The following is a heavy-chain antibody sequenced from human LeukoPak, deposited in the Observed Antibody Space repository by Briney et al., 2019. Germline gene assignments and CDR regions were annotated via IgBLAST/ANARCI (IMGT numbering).Heavy chain of an antibody. CDR3: ARGGGSYSDY. CDR2: ISSSSSYI. CDR1: GFTFSSYS. V-gene: IGHV3-21*01. Sequence: GGSLRLSWAASGFTFSSYSMNWVRQAPGKGLEWVSSISSSSSYIYYADSVKGRFTISRDNAKNSLYLQMNSLRTEDTAVYYCARGGGSYSDYWGQGTLVTVSS. D-gene: IGHD1-26*01. J-gene: IGHJ4*02.